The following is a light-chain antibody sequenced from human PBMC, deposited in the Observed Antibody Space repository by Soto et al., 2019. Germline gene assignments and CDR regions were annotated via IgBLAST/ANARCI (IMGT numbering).Light chain of an antibody. CDR3: QQYYSYPIT. V-gene: IGKV1-8*01. Sequence: AIRMTHSPSSLSASTGDRVTITCRARQGISSYLAWYQQKPGKATMLLIYAASSLQSGVPSWFSGSGSGKDSNPTICFLQSEDCATYYYQQYYSYPITFGQGARVDI. CDR1: QGISSY. CDR2: AAS. J-gene: IGKJ5*01.